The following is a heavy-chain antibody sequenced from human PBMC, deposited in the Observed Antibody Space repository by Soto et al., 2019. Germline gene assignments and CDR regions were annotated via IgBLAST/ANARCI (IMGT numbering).Heavy chain of an antibody. D-gene: IGHD4-17*01. CDR1: GFTFSSYW. Sequence: EVQLVESGGGVVQPGGSLRLSCAASGFTFSSYWMSWVRQAPGKGLEWVANIKQAGSEKYYVDSVKGRFTISRDNAKNSLYLQMNSLRAEDTAVYYCARGPGTPLRRRAMPLSYWYFDLWGRGTLVTVSS. J-gene: IGHJ2*01. CDR3: ARGPGTPLRRRAMPLSYWYFDL. V-gene: IGHV3-7*01. CDR2: IKQAGSEK.